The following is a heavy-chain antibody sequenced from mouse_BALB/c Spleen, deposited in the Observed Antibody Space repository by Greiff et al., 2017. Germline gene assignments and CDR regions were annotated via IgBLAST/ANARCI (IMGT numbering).Heavy chain of an antibody. J-gene: IGHJ4*01. CDR2: INSNGGST. V-gene: IGHV5-6-3*01. CDR1: GFTFSSYG. Sequence: EVQGVESGGGLVQPGGSLKLSCAASGFTFSSYGMSWVRQTPDKRLELVATINSNGGSTYYPDSVKGRFTISRDNAKNTLYLQMSSLKSEDTAMYYCARDRGDGYYLYAMDYWGQGTSVTVSS. D-gene: IGHD2-3*01. CDR3: ARDRGDGYYLYAMDY.